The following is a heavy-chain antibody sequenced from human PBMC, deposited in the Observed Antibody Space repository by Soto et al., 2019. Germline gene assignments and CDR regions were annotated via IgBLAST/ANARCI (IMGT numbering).Heavy chain of an antibody. CDR1: NYSISSGYY. Sequence: SETLSLTCTVSNYSISSGYYWGWIRQSPGEGLEWIVIMYHSGTTYYNPSLKSRVTISIDTSKNQFSLKLTSVTSADTAVYFCARVAFGPIDYWGQGTLVTVSS. CDR2: MYHSGTT. J-gene: IGHJ4*02. V-gene: IGHV4-38-2*02. CDR3: ARVAFGPIDY. D-gene: IGHD3-16*01.